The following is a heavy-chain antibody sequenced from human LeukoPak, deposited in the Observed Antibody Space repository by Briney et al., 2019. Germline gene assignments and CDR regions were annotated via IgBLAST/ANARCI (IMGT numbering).Heavy chain of an antibody. CDR3: ARDRDSSGWYDY. D-gene: IGHD6-19*01. V-gene: IGHV3-21*01. J-gene: IGHJ4*02. Sequence: PGRSLRLSCAASGFTFGSYGMHWVRQAPGKGLEWVSSISSSSSYIYYADSVKGRFTISRDNAKNSLYLQMNSLRAEDTAVYYCARDRDSSGWYDYWGQGTLVTVSS. CDR1: GFTFGSYG. CDR2: ISSSSSYI.